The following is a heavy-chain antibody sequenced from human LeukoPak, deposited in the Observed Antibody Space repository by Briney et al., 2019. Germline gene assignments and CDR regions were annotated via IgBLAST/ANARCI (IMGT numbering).Heavy chain of an antibody. CDR3: ARSALLGYCSSTSCSPHDAFXX. J-gene: IGHJ3*01. CDR1: GYTFTGYY. CDR2: INPNSGGT. D-gene: IGHD2-2*01. V-gene: IGHV1-2*02. Sequence: ASVKVSCKASGYTFTGYYMHWVRQAPGQGLEWMGWINPNSGGTNYAQKFQGRVTMTRDTSISTAYMELSRLRSDDTAVYYCARSALLGYCSSTSCSPHDAFXXWGQXXMVT.